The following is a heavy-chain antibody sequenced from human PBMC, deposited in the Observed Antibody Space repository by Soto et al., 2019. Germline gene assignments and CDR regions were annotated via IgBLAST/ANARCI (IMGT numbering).Heavy chain of an antibody. CDR2: ISGSGGST. V-gene: IGHV3-23*01. Sequence: EVQLLESGGGLVQPGGSLRLSCAASGFTFSSYAMSWVRQAPGKGLEWVSAISGSGGSTYYADSVKGRFTISRDNYKNSMYLEMNSVRAEATAVYYCARRSSGWYFDYWGQGTLVTVCS. CDR3: ARRSSGWYFDY. J-gene: IGHJ4*02. D-gene: IGHD6-19*01. CDR1: GFTFSSYA.